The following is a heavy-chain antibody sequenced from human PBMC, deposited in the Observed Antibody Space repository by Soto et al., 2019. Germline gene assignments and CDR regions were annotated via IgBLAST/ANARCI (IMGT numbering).Heavy chain of an antibody. V-gene: IGHV4-59*08. CDR1: GGSISSYY. J-gene: IGHJ6*02. CDR3: ADENYDILTGYYYGMDV. CDR2: IYYSGST. D-gene: IGHD3-9*01. Sequence: SETLSLTCTVSGGSISSYYWSWIRQPPGKGLEWIGCIYYSGSTNYNPSLKSRVTISVDTPKNQFSLKLSSVTAADTAVYYCADENYDILTGYYYGMDVWGQGTTVTVSS.